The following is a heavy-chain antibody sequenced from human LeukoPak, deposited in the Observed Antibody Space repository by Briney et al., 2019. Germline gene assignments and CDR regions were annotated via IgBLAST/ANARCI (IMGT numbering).Heavy chain of an antibody. Sequence: GGSLRLSCATSGCTFSNYWRHWVRQAPGKGLVWVSHINNDGTSTSYADSVKGRFTISRDNAKNTLYLQMNSLRAEDTAVYYCARDRQKSMIVVVIDYWGQGTLVTVSS. J-gene: IGHJ4*02. CDR3: ARDRQKSMIVVVIDY. D-gene: IGHD3-22*01. V-gene: IGHV3-74*01. CDR1: GCTFSNYW. CDR2: INNDGTST.